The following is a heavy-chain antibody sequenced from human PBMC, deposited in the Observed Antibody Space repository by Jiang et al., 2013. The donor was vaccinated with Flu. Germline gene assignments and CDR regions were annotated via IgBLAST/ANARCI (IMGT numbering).Heavy chain of an antibody. J-gene: IGHJ4*02. CDR1: GFSFSYYA. CDR3: ASLRGSSFDTYLMDN. CDR2: VRFDGSET. V-gene: IGHV3-30*02. Sequence: VQLVESGGGVVQPGGSLRLSCAASGFSFSYYAMYWVRQAPGKGLEWLASVRFDGSETHSADSVKGRFTISRDNSKNTLYLQMNGLRPEDTAVYYCASLRGSSFDTYLMDNWGQGTLVSVSS. D-gene: IGHD3-16*01.